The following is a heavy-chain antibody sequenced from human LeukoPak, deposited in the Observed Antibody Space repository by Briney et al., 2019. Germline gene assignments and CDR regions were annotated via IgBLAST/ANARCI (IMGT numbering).Heavy chain of an antibody. J-gene: IGHJ5*02. V-gene: IGHV4-34*01. Sequence: SETLSLTCAVYGGSFSGYYWSWIRQPPGKGLEWIGEINHSGSTNYNPSLKSRVTISVDTSKNQFSLKLGSVTAADTAVYYCARGVYSSGWFHTYNWSDPWGQGTLVTVSS. CDR1: GGSFSGYY. CDR3: ARGVYSSGWFHTYNWSDP. CDR2: INHSGST. D-gene: IGHD6-19*01.